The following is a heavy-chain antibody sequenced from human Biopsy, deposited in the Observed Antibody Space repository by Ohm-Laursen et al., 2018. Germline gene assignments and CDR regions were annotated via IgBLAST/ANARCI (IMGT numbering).Heavy chain of an antibody. CDR2: VYNGGIT. CDR3: ARGGFGLDGYNSP. D-gene: IGHD5-24*01. Sequence: SQTLSLTCTVSGGSTRSYYWTWIRQPPGKGLEWIGHVYNGGITNYNPSLKSRVTISEDTSKHQFSLRLSHATAADTAVYYCARGGFGLDGYNSPWGRGTLVIVSS. V-gene: IGHV4-59*01. J-gene: IGHJ5*02. CDR1: GGSTRSYY.